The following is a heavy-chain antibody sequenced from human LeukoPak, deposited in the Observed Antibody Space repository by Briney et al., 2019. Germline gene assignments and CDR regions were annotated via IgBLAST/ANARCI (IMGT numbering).Heavy chain of an antibody. CDR2: ISGSGGST. Sequence: PGGSLRLSCAASGFTFSSYAMSWVRQAPGKGLEWVSAISGSGGSTYYADSVKGRFSVSRDNSKNTLYLQMNSLRAEDTAIYYCAKQSYCSSTDCTGWDWYFDLWGRGTLVAVSS. D-gene: IGHD2-2*01. V-gene: IGHV3-23*01. CDR3: AKQSYCSSTDCTGWDWYFDL. CDR1: GFTFSSYA. J-gene: IGHJ2*01.